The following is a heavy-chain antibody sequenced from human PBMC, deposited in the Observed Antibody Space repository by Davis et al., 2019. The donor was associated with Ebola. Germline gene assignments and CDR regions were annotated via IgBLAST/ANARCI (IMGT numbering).Heavy chain of an antibody. V-gene: IGHV7-4-1*02. J-gene: IGHJ4*02. CDR1: GYTFTSYA. Sequence: ASVKVSCKTSGYTFTSYAMNWVRQAPGQGLEWMGWINTNTGNPTYAQGFTGRFVFSLDTSVSTAYLQISSLKAEDTAVYYCARMGKSYYDSLWDYWGQGTLVTDSS. CDR2: INTNTGNP. D-gene: IGHD3-10*01. CDR3: ARMGKSYYDSLWDY.